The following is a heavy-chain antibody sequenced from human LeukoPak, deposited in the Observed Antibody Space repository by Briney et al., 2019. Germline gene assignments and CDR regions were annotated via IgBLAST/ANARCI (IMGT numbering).Heavy chain of an antibody. V-gene: IGHV1-2*02. D-gene: IGHD1-26*01. CDR1: GYTFTDYS. CDR3: RATVDY. CDR2: INPNSGGT. J-gene: IGHJ4*02. Sequence: GASVKVSCKASGYTFTDYSMHWVRQAPGQGLEWMGYINPNSGGTNYAQKFQGRVTITRGTSICTAYMELYSLRSDDTAVYYCRATVDYWGQGTLVTVSS.